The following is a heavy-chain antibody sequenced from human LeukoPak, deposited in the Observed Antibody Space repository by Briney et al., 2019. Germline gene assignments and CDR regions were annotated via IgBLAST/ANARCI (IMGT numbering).Heavy chain of an antibody. V-gene: IGHV3-30-3*01. CDR2: ISYDGSNK. CDR1: GFTFSSYA. Sequence: GRSLRLSCAASGFTFSSYAMHWVRQAPGKGLEWVAVISYDGSNKYYADSVKGRFTISRDNSKNTLYLQMNSLRAEGTAVYYCARDHYWGQGTLVTVSS. J-gene: IGHJ4*02. CDR3: ARDHY.